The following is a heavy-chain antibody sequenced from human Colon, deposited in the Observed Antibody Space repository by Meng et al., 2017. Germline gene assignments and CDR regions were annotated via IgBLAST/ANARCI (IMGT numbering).Heavy chain of an antibody. CDR3: ARGYRGSTYFAY. J-gene: IGHJ4*02. V-gene: IGHV4-30-2*06. CDR2: IYDNGYT. D-gene: IGHD3-16*01. Sequence: QLQLQESGSRLVKPSQTLALTRAVSGDSVTTTLSSWSWLRQSPGKGLEWIGNIYDNGYTYYSPSLRSRVTISVDRSNNQFSLNLNSVTAADTAVYFCARGYRGSTYFAYWGQGILVTVSS. CDR1: GDSVTTTLSS.